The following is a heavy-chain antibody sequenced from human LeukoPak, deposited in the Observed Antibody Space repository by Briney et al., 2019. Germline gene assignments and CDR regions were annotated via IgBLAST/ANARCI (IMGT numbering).Heavy chain of an antibody. Sequence: GGSLRLSCAASGFSFTTYWMSWVRQAPGKGLEWVANIKQDGTEKYYVDSVKGRFTISRDNAKNSLYLQMNSLRAEDTAVYYCARVLGKLYYYMDVWGKGTTVTVSS. J-gene: IGHJ6*03. CDR2: IKQDGTEK. CDR1: GFSFTTYW. D-gene: IGHD3-16*01. V-gene: IGHV3-7*01. CDR3: ARVLGKLYYYMDV.